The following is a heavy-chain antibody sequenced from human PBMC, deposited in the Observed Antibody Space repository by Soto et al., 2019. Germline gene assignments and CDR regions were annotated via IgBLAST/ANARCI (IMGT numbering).Heavy chain of an antibody. J-gene: IGHJ5*02. CDR3: AGDPDSHYNDSHASSYP. CDR1: IGTFSTYT. CDR2: IIPIIGII. V-gene: IGHV1-69*08. D-gene: IGHD4-4*01. Sequence: QVQLVQSGAEVKKPGSKRKVSCKVSIGTFSTYTITWVRQAPGQGLEWMGRIIPIIGIINYAQKFQGRVTISADKFTGTAYMELTGLRSDDTAVYYCAGDPDSHYNDSHASSYPWGQGTLVTVSS.